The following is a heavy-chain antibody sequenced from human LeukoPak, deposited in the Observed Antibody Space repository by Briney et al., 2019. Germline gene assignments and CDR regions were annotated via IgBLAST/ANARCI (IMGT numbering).Heavy chain of an antibody. CDR1: GGSISSCGYY. D-gene: IGHD5-24*01. CDR2: IYYSGST. Sequence: PSQTLSLTCTVSGGSISSCGYYWSWIRQHPGKGLEWIGYIYYSGSTYYHPSLKSRVTIAVATSKKQFSLKLSSATDADTAVYYWARVGEMATTIVDYWGQGTLVTVSS. J-gene: IGHJ4*02. V-gene: IGHV4-31*03. CDR3: ARVGEMATTIVDY.